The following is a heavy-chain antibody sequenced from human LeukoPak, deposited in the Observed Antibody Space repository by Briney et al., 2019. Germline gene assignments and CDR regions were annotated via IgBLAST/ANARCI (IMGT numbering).Heavy chain of an antibody. D-gene: IGHD3-10*02. J-gene: IGHJ6*03. Sequence: GGSLRLSCAASGFTFSSYGMSWVRQAPGEGLEWVSAISGSGGSTYYADSVKGRFTISRDNSKNTLYLQMNSLRAEDTAVYYCAKDLGSGSYLVYYYYMDVWGKGTTVTISS. CDR1: GFTFSSYG. CDR3: AKDLGSGSYLVYYYYMDV. V-gene: IGHV3-23*01. CDR2: ISGSGGST.